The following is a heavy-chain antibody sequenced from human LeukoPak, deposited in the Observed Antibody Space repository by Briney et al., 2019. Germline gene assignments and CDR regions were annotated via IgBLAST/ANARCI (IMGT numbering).Heavy chain of an antibody. CDR2: IYYSGST. CDR3: ARYSNIAAADDY. CDR1: GGSFSGYY. J-gene: IGHJ4*02. D-gene: IGHD6-13*01. Sequence: PSETLSLTCAVYGGSFSGYYWSWIRQPPGKGLEWIGYIYYSGSTNYNPSLKSRVTISVDTSKNQFSLKLSSVTAADTAVYYCARYSNIAAADDYWGQGTLVTVSS. V-gene: IGHV4-59*01.